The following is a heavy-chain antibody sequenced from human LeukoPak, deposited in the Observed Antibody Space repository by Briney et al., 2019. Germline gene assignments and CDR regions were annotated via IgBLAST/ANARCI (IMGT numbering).Heavy chain of an antibody. V-gene: IGHV1-18*01. CDR3: ARPGTYYYDSSGAFDI. D-gene: IGHD3-22*01. CDR1: GYTFTNYG. CDR2: ISTYNGNT. J-gene: IGHJ3*02. Sequence: WASVKVSCKASGYTFTNYGISWVRQAPGQGLEWMGWISTYNGNTNYAQKLQGRVTMTTDTSTSTAYMELRSLRSDDTAVYYCARPGTYYYDSSGAFDIWGQGTMVTVSS.